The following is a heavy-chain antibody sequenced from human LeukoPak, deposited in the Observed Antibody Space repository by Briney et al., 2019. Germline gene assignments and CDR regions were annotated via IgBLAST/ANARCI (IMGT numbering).Heavy chain of an antibody. Sequence: ASVKVSCKASGYTLTSYYMHWVRQAPGQGLEWMGIINPSGGSASYAQKFQGRVTMTRDTSTSTVYMELSSLRSEDTAVYYCARVVWQLRAFDIWGQGTMVTVSS. CDR3: ARVVWQLRAFDI. D-gene: IGHD6-13*01. V-gene: IGHV1-46*01. CDR2: INPSGGSA. CDR1: GYTLTSYY. J-gene: IGHJ3*02.